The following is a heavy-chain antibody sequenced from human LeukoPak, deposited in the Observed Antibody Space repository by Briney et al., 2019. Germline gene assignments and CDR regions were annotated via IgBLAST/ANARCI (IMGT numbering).Heavy chain of an antibody. CDR3: ARYSSSYLDYFDY. J-gene: IGHJ4*02. Sequence: SETLSLTCSVSGASISGYYWTWIRQPPGKGLEWIGYIFYSGRTNYTPSLKSRVTISVDTSKNQFSLKLSSVTAADTAVYYCARYSSSYLDYFDYWGQGTLVTVSS. V-gene: IGHV4-59*12. CDR2: IFYSGRT. D-gene: IGHD6-6*01. CDR1: GASISGYY.